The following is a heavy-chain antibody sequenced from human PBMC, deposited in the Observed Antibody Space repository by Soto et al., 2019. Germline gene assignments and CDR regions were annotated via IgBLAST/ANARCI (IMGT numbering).Heavy chain of an antibody. CDR1: GYSFTNYW. D-gene: IGHD2-2*01. J-gene: IGHJ6*02. CDR2: IDPTDSHP. V-gene: IGHV5-10-1*01. Sequence: GESRKISCEASGYSFTNYWINWVRQMPGKGLEWMGRIDPTDSHPNYSPSFQGHVTVSVDRSISTAYLQWSSLKASDSAVYYCARGGTTLPLDVWGQGTTVTVSS. CDR3: ARGGTTLPLDV.